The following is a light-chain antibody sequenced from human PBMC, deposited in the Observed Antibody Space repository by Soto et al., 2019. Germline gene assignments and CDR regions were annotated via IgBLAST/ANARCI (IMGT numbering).Light chain of an antibody. CDR1: ESVGDY. J-gene: IGKJ5*01. CDR2: GAT. CDR3: PQYVTSPAIT. V-gene: IGKV3-20*01. Sequence: PGERATRSCWASESVGDYLAWYQQKPGQAPRLLIYGATKRTSGTPDRFSGTGSETAFTLAISRLEPGDFAVYYCPQYVTSPAITFGQGTRLAI.